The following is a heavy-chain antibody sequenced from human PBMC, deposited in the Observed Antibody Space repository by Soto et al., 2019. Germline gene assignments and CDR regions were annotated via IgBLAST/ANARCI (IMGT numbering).Heavy chain of an antibody. Sequence: EVQLVVSGGGLVQPGGSLRLSCAASGFTFSNTWMHWVRQAPGKGLVWVSHINSDGTTTTYADSVKGRFTISRDNAKNTVHLQMNSLRAEDTAVYYCATDGSYAQHVWGQGTTVTVS. J-gene: IGHJ6*02. CDR1: GFTFSNTW. CDR3: ATDGSYAQHV. V-gene: IGHV3-74*01. CDR2: INSDGTTT. D-gene: IGHD2-2*01.